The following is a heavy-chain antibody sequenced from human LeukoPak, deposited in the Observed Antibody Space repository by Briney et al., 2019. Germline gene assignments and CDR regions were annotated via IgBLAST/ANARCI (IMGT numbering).Heavy chain of an antibody. D-gene: IGHD1-26*01. Sequence: PGGSLRLSCAASGFTFSSHWMHWVRQAPGKGLVWVSRISSDGTNTNYADSVKGRFTISRDNAKNTLYLQMNSLRVEDTAVYYCARGSGKYYFDYWGQGTLVTVSS. V-gene: IGHV3-74*01. CDR1: GFTFSSHW. J-gene: IGHJ4*02. CDR3: ARGSGKYYFDY. CDR2: ISSDGTNT.